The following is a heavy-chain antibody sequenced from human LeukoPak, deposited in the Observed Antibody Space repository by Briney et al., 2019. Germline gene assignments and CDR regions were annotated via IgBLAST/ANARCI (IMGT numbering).Heavy chain of an antibody. CDR1: GYTFTGYC. CDR3: ARVPYYDSSGYYYGY. J-gene: IGHJ4*02. D-gene: IGHD3-22*01. V-gene: IGHV1-2*02. Sequence: GASVKVSCKASGYTFTGYCMHWVRQAPGQGLEWMGWINPNSGGTNYAQKFQGRVTMTRDTSISTAYMELSRLRSDDTAVYYCARVPYYDSSGYYYGYWGQGTLVTVSS. CDR2: INPNSGGT.